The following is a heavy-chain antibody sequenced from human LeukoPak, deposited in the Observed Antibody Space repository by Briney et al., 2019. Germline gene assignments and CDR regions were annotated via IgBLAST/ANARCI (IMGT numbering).Heavy chain of an antibody. J-gene: IGHJ3*01. V-gene: IGHV4-34*01. CDR3: ARFDHVWETHGMDAFDL. CDR1: GGSFSGYY. D-gene: IGHD3-16*01. Sequence: PSETLSLTCAVYGGSFSGYYWSWIRQPPGMGLEWIGNMYHSESTHYNPSLKSRVTISADTSKNQFSLKLSSVTAADTAVYYCARFDHVWETHGMDAFDLWGQGTMVTVSS. CDR2: MYHSEST.